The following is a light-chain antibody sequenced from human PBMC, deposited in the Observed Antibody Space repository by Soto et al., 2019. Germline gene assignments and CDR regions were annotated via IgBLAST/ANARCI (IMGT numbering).Light chain of an antibody. CDR1: SSDVGAYNY. Sequence: QSALTQPASVSGSPGQSSTISCTGTSSDVGAYNYVSWYQQHPGKAPTLMIYDVSNRPSGVSSRFSGSKSGNAASLTISGLQAEDEADYYCTSYTSSSTDVFGTGTKLTVL. J-gene: IGLJ1*01. CDR2: DVS. CDR3: TSYTSSSTDV. V-gene: IGLV2-14*01.